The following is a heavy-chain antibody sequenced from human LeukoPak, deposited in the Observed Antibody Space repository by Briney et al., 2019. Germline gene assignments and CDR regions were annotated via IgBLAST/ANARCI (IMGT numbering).Heavy chain of an antibody. CDR1: GGSISSYY. V-gene: IGHV4-59*08. CDR3: ARCYFDWLSPSSYYFDY. J-gene: IGHJ4*02. CDR2: IYYSGST. Sequence: SETLSLTCTVSGGSISSYYWSWIRQPPGKGLEWIGYIYYSGSTNYNPSLKSRVTISVDTSKNQFSLKLSSVTAADTAVYYCARCYFDWLSPSSYYFDYWGQGTLVTVSS. D-gene: IGHD3-9*01.